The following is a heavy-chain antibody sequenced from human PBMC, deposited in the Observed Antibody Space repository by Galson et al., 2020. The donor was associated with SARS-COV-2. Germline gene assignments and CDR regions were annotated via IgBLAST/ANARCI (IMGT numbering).Heavy chain of an antibody. CDR3: ARGQGLGYDILTGYWSYYYYYGMDV. V-gene: IGHV3-33*01. CDR1: GFTFSSYG. CDR2: IWYDGSNK. Sequence: GGSLRLSCAASGFTFSSYGMHWVRQAPGKGLEWVAVIWYDGSNKYYADSVKGRFTISRDNSKNTLYLQMNSLRAEDTAVYYCARGQGLGYDILTGYWSYYYYYGMDVWGQGTTVTVSS. D-gene: IGHD3-9*01. J-gene: IGHJ6*02.